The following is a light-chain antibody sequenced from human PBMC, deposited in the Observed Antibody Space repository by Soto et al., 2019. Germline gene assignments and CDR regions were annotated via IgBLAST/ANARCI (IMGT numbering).Light chain of an antibody. J-gene: IGLJ3*02. CDR2: DVS. CDR3: SSYTSSSTWV. V-gene: IGLV2-14*01. CDR1: SSDVGGYNY. Sequence: QSALTQRACVSGSPGQSVTISCTGTSSDVGGYNYVSWYQQHPGKAPKLMIYDVSNRPSGVSNRFSGSKSGNTASLTISGLQAEDEADYYCSSYTSSSTWVFGGGTKLTVL.